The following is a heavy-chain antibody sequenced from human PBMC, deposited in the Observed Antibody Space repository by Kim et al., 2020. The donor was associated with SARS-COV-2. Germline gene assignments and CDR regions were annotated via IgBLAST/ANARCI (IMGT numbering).Heavy chain of an antibody. J-gene: IGHJ5*02. CDR3: ARAKIVVVPAGNNWFDP. D-gene: IGHD2-2*01. Sequence: SETLSLTCTVSGGSISSGSYYWSWIRQPAGKGLEWIGRIYTSGSTNYNPSLKSRVTISVDTSKNQFSLKLSSVTAADTAVYYCARAKIVVVPAGNNWFDPCGQGTLVTVSS. CDR1: GGSISSGSYY. CDR2: IYTSGST. V-gene: IGHV4-61*02.